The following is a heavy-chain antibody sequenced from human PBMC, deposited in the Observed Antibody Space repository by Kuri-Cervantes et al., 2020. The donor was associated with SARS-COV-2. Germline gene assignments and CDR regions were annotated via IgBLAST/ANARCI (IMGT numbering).Heavy chain of an antibody. Sequence: GSLRLSCTVSGGSISSYYWSWIRQPPGKGLEWIGEINHSGSTNYNPSLKSRVTISVDTSKNQFSLKLSSVTAADTAVYYCARGSQVVQGVPNWFDPWGQGTLVTVSS. D-gene: IGHD3-10*01. J-gene: IGHJ5*02. CDR2: INHSGST. V-gene: IGHV4-34*01. CDR1: GGSISSYY. CDR3: ARGSQVVQGVPNWFDP.